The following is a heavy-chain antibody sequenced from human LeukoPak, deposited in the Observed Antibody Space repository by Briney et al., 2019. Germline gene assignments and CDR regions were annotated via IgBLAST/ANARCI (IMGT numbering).Heavy chain of an antibody. J-gene: IGHJ1*01. Sequence: GGSLRLSCAASGFTFSSYGMHWVRQAPGKGLEWVAVIWHDGSNKYYADSVKGRFTISRDNSKNTLYLQMNSLRAEDTAVYYCARGGTAAAVIYFQHWGQGTLVTVSS. CDR2: IWHDGSNK. CDR3: ARGGTAAAVIYFQH. D-gene: IGHD6-13*01. CDR1: GFTFSSYG. V-gene: IGHV3-33*01.